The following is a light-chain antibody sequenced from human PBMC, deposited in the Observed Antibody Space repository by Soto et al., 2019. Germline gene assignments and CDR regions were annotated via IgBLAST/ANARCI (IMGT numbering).Light chain of an antibody. V-gene: IGKV1-5*03. CDR1: QRISTW. CDR2: KAS. Sequence: GDRVTITCRASQRISTWLAWYQQKPGKAPNLLIHKASTLQSGVPSKFSGSGSGTEFTLTISSLQPDDLATYYCQQYNSYPFTFGQGTKLEIK. J-gene: IGKJ2*01. CDR3: QQYNSYPFT.